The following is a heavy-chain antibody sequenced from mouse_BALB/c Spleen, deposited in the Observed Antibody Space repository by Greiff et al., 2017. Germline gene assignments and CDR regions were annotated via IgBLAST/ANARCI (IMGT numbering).Heavy chain of an antibody. J-gene: IGHJ4*01. D-gene: IGHD2-1*01. V-gene: IGHV5-15*02. CDR2: ISNLAYSI. CDR1: GFTFSDYG. Sequence: EVKLMESGGGLVQPGGSRKLSCAASGFTFSDYGMAWVRQAPGKGPEWVAFISNLAYSIYYADTVTGRFTISRENAKNTLYLEMSSLRSEDTAMYYCAREHGNYAMDYWGQGTSVTVSS. CDR3: AREHGNYAMDY.